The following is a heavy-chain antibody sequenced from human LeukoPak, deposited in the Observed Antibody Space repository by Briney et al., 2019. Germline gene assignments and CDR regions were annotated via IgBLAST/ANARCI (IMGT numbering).Heavy chain of an antibody. J-gene: IGHJ4*02. D-gene: IGHD3-22*01. CDR3: ASVSSGYYGGGGFDY. CDR2: ISGSGGST. CDR1: GVTLSSYA. V-gene: IGHV3-23*01. Sequence: GGSLRLSCAASGVTLSSYAMSWARQAPGKGLEWVSAISGSGGSTYYADSVKGRFTISRDNAKNTLYLQMNSLRAEDTAVYYCASVSSGYYGGGGFDYWGQGTLVTVSS.